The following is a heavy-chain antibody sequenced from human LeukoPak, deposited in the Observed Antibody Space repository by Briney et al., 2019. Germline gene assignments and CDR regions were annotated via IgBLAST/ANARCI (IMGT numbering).Heavy chain of an antibody. CDR1: GFTFSSYW. CDR2: IKSDGSNT. Sequence: GGSLRLSCAVSGFTFSSYWMHWVRQAPGKGLVWVSRIKSDGSNTNYADSVKGRFTISRDNAKNTLYLQMNSLRAEDTAVYYCARVGVGAGAFDIWGQGTMVTVSS. J-gene: IGHJ3*02. V-gene: IGHV3-74*01. CDR3: ARVGVGAGAFDI. D-gene: IGHD1-26*01.